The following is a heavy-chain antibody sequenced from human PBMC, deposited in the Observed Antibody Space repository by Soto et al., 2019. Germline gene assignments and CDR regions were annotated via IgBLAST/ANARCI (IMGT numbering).Heavy chain of an antibody. D-gene: IGHD3-16*01. CDR2: ISYDGSNK. CDR1: GFTFSSYA. CDR3: ARAYEGDYFDY. V-gene: IGHV3-30-3*01. Sequence: GGSLRLSCAASGFTFSSYAMHWVRQAPGKGLEWVAVISYDGSNKYYADSVKGRFTISRDNTKNTLYLQMNSLRAEDTAVYYCARAYEGDYFDYWGQGTLVTVSS. J-gene: IGHJ4*02.